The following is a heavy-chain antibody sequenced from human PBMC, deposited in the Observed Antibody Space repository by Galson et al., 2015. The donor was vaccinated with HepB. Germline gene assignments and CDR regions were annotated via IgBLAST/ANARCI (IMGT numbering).Heavy chain of an antibody. Sequence: SETLSLTCAVYGGSFSGYYWSWIRQPPGKGLEWIGEINHSGSTNYNPSLKSRVTISVDTSKNQFSLKLSSVTAADTAVYYCARGPRRGYSYGFYYYMDVWGKGTTVTVSS. CDR3: ARGPRRGYSYGFYYYMDV. J-gene: IGHJ6*03. CDR2: INHSGST. V-gene: IGHV4-34*01. CDR1: GGSFSGYY. D-gene: IGHD5-18*01.